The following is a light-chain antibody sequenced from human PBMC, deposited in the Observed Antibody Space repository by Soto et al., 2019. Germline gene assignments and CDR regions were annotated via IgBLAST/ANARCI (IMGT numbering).Light chain of an antibody. V-gene: IGKV3-20*01. J-gene: IGKJ1*01. CDR2: GAS. Sequence: EIVLTQSPGTLSLSPGERATLSCRASQSVTNNQLAWYQQKPGQPPRLLIYGASTRATGFPDRFSGSGSGTDFTLTISRLEPEDLALYYCQQYATAPRTFGQGTRVEIK. CDR1: QSVTNNQ. CDR3: QQYATAPRT.